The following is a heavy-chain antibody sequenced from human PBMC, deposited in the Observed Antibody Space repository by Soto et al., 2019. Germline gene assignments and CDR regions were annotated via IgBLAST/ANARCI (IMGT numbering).Heavy chain of an antibody. CDR3: ARVEVYAYYYYGMDV. CDR1: GFTFSSYS. D-gene: IGHD2-8*01. Sequence: LRLSFPTSGFTFSSYSMNSVRKAPGKGLEWVSYISSSSSTIYYADSVKGRFTISRDNAKNSLYLQMNSLRDEDTAVYYCARVEVYAYYYYGMDVWGQGTPVTVSS. J-gene: IGHJ6*02. CDR2: ISSSSSTI. V-gene: IGHV3-48*02.